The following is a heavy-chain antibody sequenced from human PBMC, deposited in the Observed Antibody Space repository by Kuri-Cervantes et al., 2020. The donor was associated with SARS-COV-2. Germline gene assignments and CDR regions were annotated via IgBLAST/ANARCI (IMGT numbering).Heavy chain of an antibody. CDR1: GYSISSGYY. Sequence: GSLRLSGAVSGYSISSGYYWGWIRQPPGKGLEWIGSIYHSGSTYYNPSLKSRVTISVDTSKNQFSLKLSSVTAADTAVYYCARQSGWDAFDIWGQGTMVTVSS. CDR3: ARQSGWDAFDI. D-gene: IGHD3-10*01. CDR2: IYHSGST. J-gene: IGHJ3*02. V-gene: IGHV4-38-2*01.